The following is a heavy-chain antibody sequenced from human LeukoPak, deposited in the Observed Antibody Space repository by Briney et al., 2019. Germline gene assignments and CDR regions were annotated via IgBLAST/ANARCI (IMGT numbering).Heavy chain of an antibody. Sequence: AGGSLRLSCAASGFTFSSYGMHWVRQAPGKGLEWVAVISYDGSNKYHADSVKGRFTISRDNSKNTLYLQMNSLRAEDTAVYYCAKDTKTRIAAAGSLDYWGQGTLVTVSS. V-gene: IGHV3-30*18. D-gene: IGHD6-13*01. CDR3: AKDTKTRIAAAGSLDY. J-gene: IGHJ4*02. CDR2: ISYDGSNK. CDR1: GFTFSSYG.